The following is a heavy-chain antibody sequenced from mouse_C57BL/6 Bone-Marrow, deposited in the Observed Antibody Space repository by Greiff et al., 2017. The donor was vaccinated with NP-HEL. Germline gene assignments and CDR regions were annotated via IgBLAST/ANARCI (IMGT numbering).Heavy chain of an antibody. Sequence: QVQLQQPGAELVRPGSSVKLSCKASGYTFTSYWMHWVKQRPIQGLEWIGNIDPSDSETHYNQKFKDKATLTVDKSSSTAYMQLSSLTSEDSAVYYCAMIYYGNPKYFDVWGTGTTVTVSS. CDR3: AMIYYGNPKYFDV. V-gene: IGHV1-52*01. D-gene: IGHD2-1*01. CDR1: GYTFTSYW. CDR2: IDPSDSET. J-gene: IGHJ1*03.